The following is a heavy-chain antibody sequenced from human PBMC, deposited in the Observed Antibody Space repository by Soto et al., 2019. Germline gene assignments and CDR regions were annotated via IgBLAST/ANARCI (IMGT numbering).Heavy chain of an antibody. CDR1: GFTFSSYA. V-gene: IGHV3-30-3*01. J-gene: IGHJ4*02. CDR3: ARAGRYYDSSGFLRFPVDY. Sequence: GGSLRLSCAASGFTFSSYAMHWVRQAPGKGLEWVAVISYDGSNKYYADSVKGRFTISRDNSKNTLYLQMNSLRAEDTAVYYCARAGRYYDSSGFLRFPVDYWGQGTLVTVST. CDR2: ISYDGSNK. D-gene: IGHD3-22*01.